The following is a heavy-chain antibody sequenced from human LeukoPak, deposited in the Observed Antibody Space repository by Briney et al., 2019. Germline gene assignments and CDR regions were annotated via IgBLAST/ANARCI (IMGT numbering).Heavy chain of an antibody. CDR1: GGSISSYY. CDR2: IYYSGST. D-gene: IGHD5-18*01. V-gene: IGHV4-59*08. CDR3: ARRGYSYGFNWFDP. Sequence: SETLSLTCTVSGGSISSYYWSWIRQPPGKGLEWIGYIYYSGSTNYNPSLKSRVTISVDTSKNQFSLKLSSVTAADTAVYYCARRGYSYGFNWFDPWGQGTLVTVSS. J-gene: IGHJ5*02.